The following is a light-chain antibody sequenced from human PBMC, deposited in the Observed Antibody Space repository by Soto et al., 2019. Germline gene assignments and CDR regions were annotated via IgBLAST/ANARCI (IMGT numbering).Light chain of an antibody. Sequence: QSALAQPASVSGSPGQSITISCTGTSSDICIYDYVSWYQQHPGTAPNLIIYEVTDRPSGVSNRFSGSKSGNTASLTISGLQAEDEADYYCSSFTCTSTRRFGSGTKVTVL. J-gene: IGLJ1*01. CDR3: SSFTCTSTRR. CDR1: SSDICIYDY. CDR2: EVT. V-gene: IGLV2-14*01.